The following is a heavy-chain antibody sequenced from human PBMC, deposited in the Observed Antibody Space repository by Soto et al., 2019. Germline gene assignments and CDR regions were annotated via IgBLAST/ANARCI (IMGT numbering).Heavy chain of an antibody. CDR3: AKDLTRQLAYWLDP. Sequence: ASVKVSCKASGYTFTGYYMHWVRQAPGQGLEWMGWINPNSGGTNYAQKFQGRDPMTRDTSISTAYLTLTSLTSDNTALYYCAKDLTRQLAYWLDPWGQGTQVTVSS. CDR1: GYTFTGYY. J-gene: IGHJ5*02. D-gene: IGHD6-6*01. V-gene: IGHV1-2*02. CDR2: INPNSGGT.